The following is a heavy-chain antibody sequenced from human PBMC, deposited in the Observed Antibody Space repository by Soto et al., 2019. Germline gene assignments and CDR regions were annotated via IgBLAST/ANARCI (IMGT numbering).Heavy chain of an antibody. D-gene: IGHD1-26*01. CDR3: ASHPMVGSTISSYYGRDV. CDR2: IYPGDSDT. CDR1: VYSLTSYC. V-gene: IGHV5-51*01. Sequence: PGESLKISCTGSVYSLTSYCLGWLRQIPGPGLEWMGIIYPGDSDTRYSPSLQGQVTISADKSISTAYLQRSSLKASYTAIYYFASHPMVGSTISSYYGRDVWGQRTTVTVSS. J-gene: IGHJ6*02.